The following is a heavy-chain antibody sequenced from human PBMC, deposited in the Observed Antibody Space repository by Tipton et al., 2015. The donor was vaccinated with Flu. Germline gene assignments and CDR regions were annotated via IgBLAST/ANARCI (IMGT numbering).Heavy chain of an antibody. CDR2: IYQSGST. CDR3: ARGGVVSPYGSGSYREYFQH. Sequence: GLVKPSETLSLTCAVSGGSISSGGYSWSWIRQPPGKGLEWIGYIYQSGSTYYNPSLRSRVTISVDRSKNQFSLKLSSVTAADTAVYYCARGGVVSPYGSGSYREYFQHWGQGTLVSVSS. V-gene: IGHV4-30-2*01. CDR1: GGSISSGGYS. J-gene: IGHJ1*01. D-gene: IGHD3-10*01.